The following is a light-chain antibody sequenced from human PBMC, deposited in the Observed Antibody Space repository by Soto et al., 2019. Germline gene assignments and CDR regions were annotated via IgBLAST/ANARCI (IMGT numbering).Light chain of an antibody. J-gene: IGKJ5*01. Sequence: EIVMTQSPATLSVSPGERATLSCRASQSVSSNLAWYQQKPGQAPRLLIYGASTRATGIPARFSGSGSGTEFTLTISSLQSDDIAVYYCQQYHNWPAFGQGTDWRL. V-gene: IGKV3-15*01. CDR3: QQYHNWPA. CDR2: GAS. CDR1: QSVSSN.